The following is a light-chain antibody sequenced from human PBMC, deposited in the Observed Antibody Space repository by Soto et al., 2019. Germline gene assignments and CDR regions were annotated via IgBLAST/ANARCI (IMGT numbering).Light chain of an antibody. CDR2: SNN. CDR1: SSNIGSNT. V-gene: IGLV1-44*01. Sequence: QSVLTQPPSASGTPGQRVTISCSGSSSNIGSNTVNWYQQLPGTAPKLLIYSNNQRPSGVPDRFSGSKSGTSASLAISGPQSEDEAVFYWAAWDDTLNGRVFGGGTRLPVL. CDR3: AAWDDTLNGRV. J-gene: IGLJ3*02.